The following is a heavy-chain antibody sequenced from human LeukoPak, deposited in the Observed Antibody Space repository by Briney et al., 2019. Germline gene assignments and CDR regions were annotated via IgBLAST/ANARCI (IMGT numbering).Heavy chain of an antibody. CDR2: ISYDGSNK. Sequence: PGRSLRLSCAASGFTFSSYGMHWVRQAPGKGLEWVAVISYDGSNKYYADSVKGRFTISRDNSKNTLYLQMNSLRAEDTAVYYCAKGDNIVLRYFDWLDAFDIWGQGTMVTVSS. CDR1: GFTFSSYG. D-gene: IGHD3-9*01. V-gene: IGHV3-30*18. J-gene: IGHJ3*02. CDR3: AKGDNIVLRYFDWLDAFDI.